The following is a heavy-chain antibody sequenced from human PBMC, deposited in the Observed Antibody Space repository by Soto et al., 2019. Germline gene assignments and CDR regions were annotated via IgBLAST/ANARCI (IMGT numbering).Heavy chain of an antibody. CDR2: IPSRGRP. CDR1: GASVAGGSYY. Sequence: QVQLRESGPGLVKTSQTLSLTCSVSGASVAGGSYYLSWVRQPPGKGLEWIGYIPSRGRPFYNPSLTRRGTISADTSKNQLSLQLTSVTAADTAVYYCARDTYSGYDFGLWGQGTLVTVSS. CDR3: ARDTYSGYDFGL. D-gene: IGHD5-12*01. J-gene: IGHJ5*02. V-gene: IGHV4-30-4*01.